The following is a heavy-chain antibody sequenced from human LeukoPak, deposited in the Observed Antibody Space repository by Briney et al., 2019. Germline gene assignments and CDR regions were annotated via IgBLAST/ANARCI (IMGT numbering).Heavy chain of an antibody. Sequence: GASVKVSCKASGYTFTGYYMHWVRQAPGQGLEWMGWINPNSGGTNYAQQFQGRVTMTRDTSITAAYMELSRLRSDDTAVYYCAPLGYCSGSTCYNGNWGQGTLVTVSS. J-gene: IGHJ4*02. CDR3: APLGYCSGSTCYNGN. CDR2: INPNSGGT. V-gene: IGHV1-2*02. D-gene: IGHD2-15*01. CDR1: GYTFTGYY.